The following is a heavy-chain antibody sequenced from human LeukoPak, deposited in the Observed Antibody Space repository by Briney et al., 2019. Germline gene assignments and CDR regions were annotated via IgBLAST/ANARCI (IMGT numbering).Heavy chain of an antibody. CDR3: ARDRSGLLPWDAFDI. CDR1: GGSISPYY. V-gene: IGHV4-59*12. D-gene: IGHD5-18*01. J-gene: IGHJ3*02. Sequence: PSETLSLTCTVSGGSISPYYWSWIRQPPGKGLEWIGYIHYSGRTDYNPSLNSRVTITVDTSKSQFSLKVTSVTPEDTAVYYCARDRSGLLPWDAFDIWGQGTMVTVSS. CDR2: IHYSGRT.